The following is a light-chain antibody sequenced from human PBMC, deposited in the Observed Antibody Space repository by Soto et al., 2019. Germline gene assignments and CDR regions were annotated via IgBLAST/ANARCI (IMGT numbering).Light chain of an antibody. CDR2: DND. J-gene: IGLJ2*01. CDR1: SSNIGSSF. V-gene: IGLV1-51*01. CDR3: AAWDTRLSAVL. Sequence: QSVLTQPPSVSAAPGQKVTILCSGDSSNIGSSFVSWYQQVPGTAPKLLIFDNDKRHSEISDRFSASKSGASASLDITGLQTGDEADYHCAAWDTRLSAVLFGGGTQLTV.